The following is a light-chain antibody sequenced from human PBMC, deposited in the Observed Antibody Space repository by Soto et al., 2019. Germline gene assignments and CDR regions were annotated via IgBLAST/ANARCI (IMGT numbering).Light chain of an antibody. CDR1: QSVSSSY. J-gene: IGKJ1*01. CDR2: GAS. CDR3: QQYNNWPPGA. Sequence: EIVITQSPSTLSLSPVERSTLSCMASQSVSSSYLAWYQQKPGQAPRLLIYGASTRATGIPARFSGSGSGTEFTLTISSLQSEDFAVYYCQQYNNWPPGAFGQGTKVDI. V-gene: IGKV3-15*01.